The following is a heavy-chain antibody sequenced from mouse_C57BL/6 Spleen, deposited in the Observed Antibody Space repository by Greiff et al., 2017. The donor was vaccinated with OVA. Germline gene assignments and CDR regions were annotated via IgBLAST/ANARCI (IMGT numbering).Heavy chain of an antibody. CDR2: INYDGSST. J-gene: IGHJ4*01. CDR1: GFTFSDYY. Sequence: EVKLVESEGGLVQPGSSMKLSCTASGFTFSDYYMAWVRQVPEKGLEWVANINYDGSSTYYLDSLRSRFIISRDNAKNILYLQMSSLKSEDTATYYCARGRTYYGSSLYAMDYWGQGTSVTVSS. CDR3: ARGRTYYGSSLYAMDY. V-gene: IGHV5-16*01. D-gene: IGHD1-1*01.